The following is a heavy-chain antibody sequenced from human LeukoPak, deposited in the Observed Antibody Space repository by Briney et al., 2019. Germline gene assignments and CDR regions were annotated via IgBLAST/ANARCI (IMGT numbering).Heavy chain of an antibody. CDR3: ARDETAATGIAMGV. V-gene: IGHV1-2*02. Sequence: ASVKVSCKASGYTFPAYHFHWVRLAPGQGLEWMGWINLNSGVTRYAQKFQDRVTMTRDTSITTAYMELSGLRSDDTAVYYCARDETAATGIAMGVWGQGTTVTVSS. D-gene: IGHD6-13*01. CDR1: GYTFPAYH. J-gene: IGHJ6*02. CDR2: INLNSGVT.